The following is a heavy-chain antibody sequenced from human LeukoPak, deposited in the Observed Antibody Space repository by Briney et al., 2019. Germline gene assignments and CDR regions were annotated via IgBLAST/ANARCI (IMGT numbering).Heavy chain of an antibody. J-gene: IGHJ4*02. D-gene: IGHD2-15*01. CDR3: ARDCSGGSCYSFDY. Sequence: MTSETLSLTCAVYGGSFSGYYWSWIRQPPGKGLEWIGEINHSGSTNYNPSLKSRVTISVDKSKNQFSLKLSSVTAADTAVYYCARDCSGGSCYSFDYWGQGTLVTVSS. CDR1: GGSFSGYY. CDR2: INHSGST. V-gene: IGHV4-34*01.